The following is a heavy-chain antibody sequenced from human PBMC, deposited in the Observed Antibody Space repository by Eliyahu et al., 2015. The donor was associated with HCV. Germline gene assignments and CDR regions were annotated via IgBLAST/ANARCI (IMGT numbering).Heavy chain of an antibody. CDR1: GYTFXTYG. Sequence: QVQLVQSGPEVKKPGASVKVSCKASGYTFXTYGIIWVRQAPGQGLEWMGWIDARNGNANYAERLQGRVKMTRDTSTNTAYMELRSLRSDDTATYYCARDRIGYHYGNILGFWGQGTLVTVSS. V-gene: IGHV1-18*01. CDR3: ARDRIGYHYGNILGF. CDR2: IDARNGNA. D-gene: IGHD5-18*01. J-gene: IGHJ4*02.